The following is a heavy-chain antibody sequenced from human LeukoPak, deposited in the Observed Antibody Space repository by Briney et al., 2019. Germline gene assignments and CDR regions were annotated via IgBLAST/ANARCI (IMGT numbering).Heavy chain of an antibody. D-gene: IGHD7-27*01. CDR2: IFTTGGA. J-gene: IGHJ4*02. CDR3: VRDGPSWGLL. V-gene: IGHV4-4*07. Sequence: SETLSLTCTVSGGSIGTYYWSWIRQPARKGLEWIGRIFTTGGANYNPSLKSRVTMSLDTSKNLFSLKLNSVTAADTAVYYCVRDGPSWGLLWGQGALVTVSS. CDR1: GGSIGTYY.